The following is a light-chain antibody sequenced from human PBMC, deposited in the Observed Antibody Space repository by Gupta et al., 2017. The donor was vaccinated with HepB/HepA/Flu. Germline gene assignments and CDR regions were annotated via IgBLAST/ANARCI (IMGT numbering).Light chain of an antibody. CDR3: QQYGSSPLT. Sequence: EIALTQSPGTLSLSPGERATLSCRASQSVSSSYLAWYQQKPGQAPRLLIYGASSRATGIPDRFSGSGSGTDFTLTISRLEPEDFAVYYCQQYGSSPLTFGPGTKVEIK. J-gene: IGKJ3*01. V-gene: IGKV3-20*01. CDR2: GAS. CDR1: QSVSSSY.